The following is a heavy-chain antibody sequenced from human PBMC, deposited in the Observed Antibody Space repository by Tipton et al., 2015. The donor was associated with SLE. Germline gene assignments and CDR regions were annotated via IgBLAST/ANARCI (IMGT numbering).Heavy chain of an antibody. J-gene: IGHJ1*01. D-gene: IGHD3-10*01. Sequence: LRLSCTVSGGSISSYYWSWIRQPPGKGLEWIGYIYYSGSTNYNPSLKSRVTISVDTSKNQFSLKLSSVTAADTAVYYSARVRGRGYFQHWGQGTLVTVSS. V-gene: IGHV4-59*01. CDR3: ARVRGRGYFQH. CDR1: GGSISSYY. CDR2: IYYSGST.